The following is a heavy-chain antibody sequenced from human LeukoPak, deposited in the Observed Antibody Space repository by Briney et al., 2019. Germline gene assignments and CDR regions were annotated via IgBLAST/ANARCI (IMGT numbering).Heavy chain of an antibody. J-gene: IGHJ4*02. CDR2: ISGSGGST. D-gene: IGHD3-22*01. CDR1: GFTFSSYA. V-gene: IGHV3-23*01. Sequence: GGSLRLSCAASGFTFSSYAMSWVRQAPGEGLEWVSAISGSGGSTYYADSVKGRFTISRDNSKNTLYLQMNSLRAEGTAVYYCAKDLYYYDILAPFDYWGQGTLVTVSS. CDR3: AKDLYYYDILAPFDY.